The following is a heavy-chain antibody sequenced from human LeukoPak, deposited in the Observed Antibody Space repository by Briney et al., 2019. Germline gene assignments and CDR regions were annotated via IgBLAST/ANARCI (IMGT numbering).Heavy chain of an antibody. CDR2: IYYSGST. D-gene: IGHD3-3*01. CDR3: ATPHDFWSGYFGY. V-gene: IGHV4-59*12. CDR1: GGSISSYY. Sequence: PSETLSLTCTVSGGSISSYYWSWIRQPPGKGLEWIGYIYYSGSTNYNPSLKSRVTISVDTSKNQFSLKLSSVTAADTAVYYCATPHDFWSGYFGYWGQGTLVTVSS. J-gene: IGHJ4*02.